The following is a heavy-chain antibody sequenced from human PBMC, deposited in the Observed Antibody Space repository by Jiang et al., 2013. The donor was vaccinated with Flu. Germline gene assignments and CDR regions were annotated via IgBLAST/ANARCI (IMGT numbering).Heavy chain of an antibody. CDR1: GFSFNNFW. Sequence: VQLVESGGGLVQPGGSLRISCAASGFSFNNFWMTWVRQAPGKGLEWLATINQDGSEEYYADSVKGRFTISRDNAKNSLNVQMNSLRAEDTAVYFCARDPRSLDYLDYWGRGTLVTVST. CDR2: INQDGSEE. V-gene: IGHV3-7*03. J-gene: IGHJ4*02. CDR3: ARDPRSLDYLDY.